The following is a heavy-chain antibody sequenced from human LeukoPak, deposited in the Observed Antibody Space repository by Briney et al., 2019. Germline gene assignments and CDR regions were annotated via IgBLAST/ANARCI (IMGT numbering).Heavy chain of an antibody. J-gene: IGHJ4*02. CDR3: AKDQLGTAMVAPDY. CDR2: ISYDGSNK. V-gene: IGHV3-30*18. D-gene: IGHD5-18*01. Sequence: GGSLRLSCAASGFTFSSYGMHWVRQAPGKGLEWVAVISYDGSNKYYADSVKGRFTISRDNSKNTLYLQMNGLRAEDTAVYYCAKDQLGTAMVAPDYWGQGTLVTVSS. CDR1: GFTFSSYG.